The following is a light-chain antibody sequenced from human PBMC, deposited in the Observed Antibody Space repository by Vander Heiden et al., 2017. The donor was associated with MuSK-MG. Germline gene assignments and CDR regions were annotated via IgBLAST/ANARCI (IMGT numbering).Light chain of an antibody. V-gene: IGKV1-39*01. CDR2: AAS. CDR3: QQSYSIAWA. CDR1: HNINRY. J-gene: IGKJ1*01. Sequence: DIQMTQSPSSLSAFVGDRVTITCRASHNINRYVNWYQQKPGKAPKILIYAASSLQSGGPSRFSGSGSGTDFTLTISSLQPEDFAIYYCQQSYSIAWAFGQGTKVEIK.